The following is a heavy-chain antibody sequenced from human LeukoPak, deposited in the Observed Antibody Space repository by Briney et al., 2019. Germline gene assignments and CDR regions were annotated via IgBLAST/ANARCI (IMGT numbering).Heavy chain of an antibody. J-gene: IGHJ5*02. Sequence: ASVKVSCKASGYTFTGYYMHWVRQAPGQGLEWMGWINPNSGGTNYAQKFQGRVTMTRDTSISTAYMELSRLRSDDTAVYYCARGGETTVFRLENWFDPWGQGTLVTVSS. CDR2: INPNSGGT. D-gene: IGHD4-17*01. V-gene: IGHV1-2*02. CDR3: ARGGETTVFRLENWFDP. CDR1: GYTFTGYY.